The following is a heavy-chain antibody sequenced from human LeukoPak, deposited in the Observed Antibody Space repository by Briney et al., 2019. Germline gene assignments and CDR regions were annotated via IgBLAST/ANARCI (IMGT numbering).Heavy chain of an antibody. D-gene: IGHD4/OR15-4a*01. CDR1: GFTFSSHW. CDR3: ARETGANDY. J-gene: IGHJ4*02. V-gene: IGHV3-7*01. Sequence: GGALRLSCAASGFTFSSHWMNWVRQAPGKGLEWVANINMDGSEIYYVDSVKGRFTISRDNAKNSLYLQMNSLRAEDTAVYYCARETGANDYWGQGTLVTVSS. CDR2: INMDGSEI.